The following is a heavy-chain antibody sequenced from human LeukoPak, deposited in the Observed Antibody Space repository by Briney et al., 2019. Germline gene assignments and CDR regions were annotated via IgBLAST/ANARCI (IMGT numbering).Heavy chain of an antibody. CDR3: ARGSARANWFDP. CDR1: GGTFSSYA. Sequence: GSSVKVSCKASGGTFSSYAIIWVRQAPGQGLEWMGRIIPILGIANYAQKFQGRVTITADKSTSTAYMELSSLRSEDTAVYYCARGSARANWFDPWGQGTLVTVSS. D-gene: IGHD2-15*01. CDR2: IIPILGIA. J-gene: IGHJ5*02. V-gene: IGHV1-69*04.